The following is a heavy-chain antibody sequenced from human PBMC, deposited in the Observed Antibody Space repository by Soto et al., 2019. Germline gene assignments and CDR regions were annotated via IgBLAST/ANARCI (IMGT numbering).Heavy chain of an antibody. V-gene: IGHV3-30*18. CDR1: GFTFSSYG. J-gene: IGHJ4*02. Sequence: QVQLVESGGGVVQPGRSLRLSCVASGFTFSSYGMHWVRQAPGKGLEWVAIISYDGSNTYYADSVKGRFTMSRDNSKNTVYLQMICLRAEDTSVYYCAKEGGLSGSHYISSPYYFEYWGQGTLVTVSS. D-gene: IGHD1-26*01. CDR2: ISYDGSNT. CDR3: AKEGGLSGSHYISSPYYFEY.